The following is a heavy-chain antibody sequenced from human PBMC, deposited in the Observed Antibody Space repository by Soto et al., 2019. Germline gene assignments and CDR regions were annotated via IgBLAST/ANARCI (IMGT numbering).Heavy chain of an antibody. Sequence: PGGSLRLSCAASGFTFSSYSMNWVRQAPGKGLEWVSYISSSSSTIYYADSVKGRFTISRDNAKNSLYLQMNSLRDEDTAVYYCARDLTVVTPGYYYYYGMDVWGQGTTVTVSS. D-gene: IGHD2-15*01. CDR1: GFTFSSYS. CDR3: ARDLTVVTPGYYYYYGMDV. J-gene: IGHJ6*02. CDR2: ISSSSSTI. V-gene: IGHV3-48*02.